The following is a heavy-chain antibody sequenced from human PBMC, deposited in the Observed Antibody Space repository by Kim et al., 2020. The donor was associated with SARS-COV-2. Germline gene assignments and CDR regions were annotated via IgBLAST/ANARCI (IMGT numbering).Heavy chain of an antibody. D-gene: IGHD2-8*01. CDR1: GFTFTSSA. CDR2: IVVGSGNT. Sequence: SVKVSCKASGFTFTSSAVQWVRQARGQRLEWIGWIVVGSGNTNYAQKFQERVTITRDMSTSTAYMELSSLRSEDTAVYYCAAEGEMVYATLYYYWGQGTLVTVSS. J-gene: IGHJ4*02. V-gene: IGHV1-58*01. CDR3: AAEGEMVYATLYYY.